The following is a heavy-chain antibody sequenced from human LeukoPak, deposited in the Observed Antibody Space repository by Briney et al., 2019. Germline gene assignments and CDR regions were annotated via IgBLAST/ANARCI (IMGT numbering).Heavy chain of an antibody. CDR1: GYTFTSYG. J-gene: IGHJ4*02. CDR3: ARSIAAAGIPDY. D-gene: IGHD6-13*01. V-gene: IGHV1-18*01. CDR2: ISAYNGNT. Sequence: GASVKVSCKASGYTFTSYGISWVRQAPGQGLDWMGWISAYNGNTSYSQNLQGRVTMTTDTSKSKAYMELRNMRSDDTAVYYCARSIAAAGIPDYWGQGTLVTVSS.